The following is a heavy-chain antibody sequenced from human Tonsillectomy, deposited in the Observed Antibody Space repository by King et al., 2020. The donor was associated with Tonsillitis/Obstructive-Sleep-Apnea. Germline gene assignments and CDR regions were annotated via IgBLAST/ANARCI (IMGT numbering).Heavy chain of an antibody. CDR2: ISHDGSNK. Sequence: VQLVESGGGVVQPGRSLRLSCAASGFTFSSYAMHWVRQAPGKGLEWVAVISHDGSNKYYADSVKGRFTISRDNSKNTLYLQMNSLRAEDTAVYYCARDSYGGYYLEKSFDYWGQGTLVTVSS. D-gene: IGHD3-22*01. CDR3: ARDSYGGYYLEKSFDY. V-gene: IGHV3-30*04. CDR1: GFTFSSYA. J-gene: IGHJ4*02.